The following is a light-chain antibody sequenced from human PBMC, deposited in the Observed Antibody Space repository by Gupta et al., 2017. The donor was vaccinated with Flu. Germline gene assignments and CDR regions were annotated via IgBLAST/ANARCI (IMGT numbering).Light chain of an antibody. CDR3: QQYNDWPG. V-gene: IGKV3-15*01. Sequence: EIVMTQSPATLSVSPGERATLSCRASQSVSSNLAWYQLKPGQAPRLLIYGASTRATGIPARFSGSGSGTEFTLTISSLQSEDFAVYYCQQYNDWPGFGQGTKVEIK. CDR1: QSVSSN. J-gene: IGKJ1*01. CDR2: GAS.